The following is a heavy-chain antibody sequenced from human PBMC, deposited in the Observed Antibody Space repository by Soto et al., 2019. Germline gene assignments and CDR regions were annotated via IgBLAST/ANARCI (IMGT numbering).Heavy chain of an antibody. CDR3: ASGIAAAGPSYYCFDY. CDR2: IIPIFGTA. CDR1: GGTFSSYA. D-gene: IGHD6-13*01. J-gene: IGHJ4*02. Sequence: QVQLVQSGAEVQKPGSSVKVSCKASGGTFSSYAISWVRQAPGQGLEWMGGIIPIFGTANYAQKFQGRVTITADESTSTAYMELSSLRSEDTAVYYCASGIAAAGPSYYCFDYWGQGTLVTVSS. V-gene: IGHV1-69*01.